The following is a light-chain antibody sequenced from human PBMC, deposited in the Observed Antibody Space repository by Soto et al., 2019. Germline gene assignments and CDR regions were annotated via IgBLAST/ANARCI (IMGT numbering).Light chain of an antibody. CDR3: QQYDSSPFP. V-gene: IGKV3-20*01. CDR1: QGVSSSY. J-gene: IGKJ3*01. CDR2: GAS. Sequence: EIGLTQSPGTLSLSPGERATLSCRASQGVSSSYLAWFQQKPGQAPRLLIDGASSRDTGILDRFSGCGSGTDFTLTISRLEPEDFAVYYCQQYDSSPFPFGPGTKVDIK.